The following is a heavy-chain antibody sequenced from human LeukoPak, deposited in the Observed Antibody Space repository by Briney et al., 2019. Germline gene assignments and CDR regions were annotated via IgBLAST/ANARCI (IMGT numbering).Heavy chain of an antibody. CDR3: ARVYSSSSSYSDY. Sequence: SQTLSLTCTVSGGSISSGGYYWSWIRQHPGKGLEWIGYIYYSGSTYYNPSLKSRVTISVDTSKNQFSLKLSSVTAADMAVYYCARVYSSSSSYSDYWGQGTLVTVSS. J-gene: IGHJ4*02. D-gene: IGHD6-6*01. CDR1: GGSISSGGYY. CDR2: IYYSGST. V-gene: IGHV4-31*03.